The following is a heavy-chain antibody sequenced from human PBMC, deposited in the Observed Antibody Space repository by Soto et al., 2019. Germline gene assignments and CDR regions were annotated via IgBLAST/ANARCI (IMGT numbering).Heavy chain of an antibody. Sequence: GASVKVSCKASGYTFTGYYMHWVRQAPGQGLEWMGWINPNSGGTNYAQKFQGRVTMTRDTSISTAYMELCRLRSDDTAVYYCARDGEGRYCSGGSCYSQAHNWFDPWGQGTLVTVSS. CDR3: ARDGEGRYCSGGSCYSQAHNWFDP. CDR2: INPNSGGT. V-gene: IGHV1-2*02. J-gene: IGHJ5*02. CDR1: GYTFTGYY. D-gene: IGHD2-15*01.